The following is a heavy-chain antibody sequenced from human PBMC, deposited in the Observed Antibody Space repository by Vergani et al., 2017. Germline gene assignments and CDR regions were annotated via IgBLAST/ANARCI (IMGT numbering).Heavy chain of an antibody. CDR1: GYTFTSYY. CDR3: ARDLGGTGDY. D-gene: IGHD3-16*01. CDR2: INPSGGST. Sequence: QVQLVQSGAEVKKPGASVKVSCKASGYTFTSYYMHWVRQAPGQGLEWMGIINPSGGSTSYAQKFQGRVTMTRDTSTSTVYMELSGLGSEDTAVYYCARDLGGTGDYWGQGTLVTVSS. V-gene: IGHV1-46*01. J-gene: IGHJ4*02.